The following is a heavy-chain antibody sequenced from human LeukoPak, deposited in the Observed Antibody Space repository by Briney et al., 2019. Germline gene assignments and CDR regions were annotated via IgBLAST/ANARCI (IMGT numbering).Heavy chain of an antibody. CDR2: IYYSGST. Sequence: SETLSLTCTVSGGSISSYYWSWIRQPPGKGLEWIGYIYYSGSTNYNPSLKSRVTISVDTSKNQFSLKLSSVTAADTAVYYCARSKGRDGYNFDYWGQGTLVTVSS. CDR1: GGSISSYY. J-gene: IGHJ4*02. D-gene: IGHD5-24*01. V-gene: IGHV4-59*01. CDR3: ARSKGRDGYNFDY.